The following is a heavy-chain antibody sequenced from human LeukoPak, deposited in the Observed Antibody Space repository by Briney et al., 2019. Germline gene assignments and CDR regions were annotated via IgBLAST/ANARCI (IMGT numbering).Heavy chain of an antibody. J-gene: IGHJ6*02. CDR2: ISSSSNTI. D-gene: IGHD5-18*01. CDR1: GFTFSSHE. Sequence: AGGPLRLSCAASGFTFSSHEMNWVRQAPGKGLEGVSYISSSSNTIYYADSVKGRFTISRDNAKNSLYLQMNSLRAEDTAVYYCARRSLQLSWPYYYYGMDVWGQGTTVTVSS. CDR3: ARRSLQLSWPYYYYGMDV. V-gene: IGHV3-48*03.